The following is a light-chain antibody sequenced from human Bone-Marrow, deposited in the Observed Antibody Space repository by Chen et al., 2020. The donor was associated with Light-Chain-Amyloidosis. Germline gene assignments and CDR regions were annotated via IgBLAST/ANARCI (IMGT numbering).Light chain of an antibody. CDR1: DLPTKY. J-gene: IGLJ2*01. Sequence: SYALIQPPSVSVSPGQTARITCSGDDLPTKYAYWYQHKPGQAPVLVIHRDTERPSGISERFSGSSSGTTATLTISGVQAEDEADYRCQSADSSGTYEVIFGGGTKLTVL. CDR2: RDT. CDR3: QSADSSGTYEVI. V-gene: IGLV3-25*03.